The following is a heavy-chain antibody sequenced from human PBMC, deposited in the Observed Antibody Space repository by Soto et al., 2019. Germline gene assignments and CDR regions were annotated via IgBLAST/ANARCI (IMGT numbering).Heavy chain of an antibody. CDR3: ARCTKAYYYYMDV. CDR2: IWYDGSNK. Sequence: TGGSLRLSCAASGFTSSSYGMHWVRQAPGKGLEWVAVIWYDGSNKYYADSVKGRFTIYRDNSKNKLYLQMNSLRAEDTAVYYCARCTKAYYYYMDVWGKGTTVTVSS. D-gene: IGHD2-8*01. CDR1: GFTSSSYG. J-gene: IGHJ6*03. V-gene: IGHV3-33*01.